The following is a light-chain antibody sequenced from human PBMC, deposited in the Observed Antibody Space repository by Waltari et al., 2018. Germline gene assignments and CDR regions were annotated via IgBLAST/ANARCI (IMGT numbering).Light chain of an antibody. Sequence: YQQHPGKAPKLMIYEFSNRPSGVPDRFSASNSGNTASLTVSGLQAEDEADYYCSSYADNDNFEVFGGGTKLTVL. J-gene: IGLJ3*02. CDR3: SSYADNDNFEV. CDR2: EFS. V-gene: IGLV2-8*01.